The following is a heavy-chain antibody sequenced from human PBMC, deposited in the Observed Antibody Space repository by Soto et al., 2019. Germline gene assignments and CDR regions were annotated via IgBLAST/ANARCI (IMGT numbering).Heavy chain of an antibody. CDR1: GGTFSSYA. CDR3: ARHPVSGSYAYYYGMDV. V-gene: IGHV1-69*12. J-gene: IGHJ6*02. CDR2: IIPIFGTA. Sequence: QVQLVQSGAEVKKPGSSVKVSCKASGGTFSSYAISWVRQAPGQGLEWKGGIIPIFGTANYAQKFQGRVTITADESTSTAYMELSSLRSEDTAVYYWARHPVSGSYAYYYGMDVWGQGTTVTVSS. D-gene: IGHD1-26*01.